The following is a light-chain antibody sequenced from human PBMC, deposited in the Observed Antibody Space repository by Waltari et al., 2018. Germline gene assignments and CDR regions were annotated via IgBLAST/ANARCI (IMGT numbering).Light chain of an antibody. J-gene: IGKJ2*01. V-gene: IGKV1-39*01. CDR3: QQSYSAPYT. CDR1: QSISSF. CDR2: TAS. Sequence: DIQVTQSPSSLSASVGDRVTITCRASQSISSFLNWYQQKPGKAPKLLIDTASTLQSGVPSRFSGRGSGTDFTLTISSLQPEDFATYYCQQSYSAPYTFGQGTKLEIK.